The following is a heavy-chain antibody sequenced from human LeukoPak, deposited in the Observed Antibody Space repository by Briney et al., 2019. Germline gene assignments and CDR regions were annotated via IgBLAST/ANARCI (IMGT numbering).Heavy chain of an antibody. CDR1: GFSFDTHW. J-gene: IGHJ4*02. CDR3: SGRSGFSSIY. V-gene: IGHV3-7*01. D-gene: IGHD2-2*01. CDR2: IKPDGSAE. Sequence: GGSLRLSCEASGFSFDTHWMNWVRQFPGGGLEWVANIKPDGSAEYYLDSVKGRFSISRDNVKNSVYLQLNSLRTEDTAVYYCSGRSGFSSIYWGQGTLVTVSS.